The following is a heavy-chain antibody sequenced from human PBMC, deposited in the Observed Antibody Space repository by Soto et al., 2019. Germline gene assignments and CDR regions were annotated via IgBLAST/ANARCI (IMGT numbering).Heavy chain of an antibody. CDR1: GYTFTNYY. J-gene: IGHJ4*01. CDR2: IDPSDSYI. V-gene: IGHV5-10-1*03. D-gene: IGHD1-7*01. Sequence: EVQLVQSGAELKKPGESLRISCQASGYTFTNYYIAWVRQVPGKGLEWMGRIDPSDSYIKYSPSFEGHVTMSVDKSISTAFLQWSRLEASDTAMYFCAIPLARTTPFDYWGHGSLVTVSS. CDR3: AIPLARTTPFDY.